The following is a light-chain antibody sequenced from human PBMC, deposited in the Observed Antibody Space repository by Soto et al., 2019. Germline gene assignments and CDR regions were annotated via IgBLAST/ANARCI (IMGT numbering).Light chain of an antibody. J-gene: IGKJ4*01. V-gene: IGKV3-11*01. Sequence: EIVLTQSPATLSLSPGERATLSCRASQSVSSYLAWYQQKPGQAPRLLIYDASNRATGIPARFSGSGSGTDFTRTISSLEPEDFAVYYCQQRSNWPSQLTFGGGTKVEIK. CDR1: QSVSSY. CDR2: DAS. CDR3: QQRSNWPSQLT.